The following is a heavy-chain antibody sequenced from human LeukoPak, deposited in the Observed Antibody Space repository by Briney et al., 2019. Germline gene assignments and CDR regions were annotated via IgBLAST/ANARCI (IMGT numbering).Heavy chain of an antibody. CDR1: GFNFSNKL. V-gene: IGHV3-30*09. CDR3: ARVRNSSGLPDAFGYFDS. CDR2: SSFDGTKK. J-gene: IGHJ4*02. D-gene: IGHD6-19*01. Sequence: PGGSLRLSFPSSGFNFSNKLFHWVRQAPGKGLEWVAVSSFDGTKKYYADSVKGRFVISGDNSKNTLYLQMNSLRAEDTAAYYCARVRNSSGLPDAFGYFDSWGQGVLVTVSS.